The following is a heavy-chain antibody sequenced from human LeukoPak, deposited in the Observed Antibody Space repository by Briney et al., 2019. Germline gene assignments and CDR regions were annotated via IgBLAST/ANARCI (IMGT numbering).Heavy chain of an antibody. Sequence: ASVKVSCKASGYTFTSYDINWVRQASGQGLDWMGWMNPNSGNTGYAHKFHDRVAMTSNTSINTATMDLNSLTSNDTPVYYCARGVYCSSTSCSTTLRYYYYYYMDVWGKGTTVTVSS. D-gene: IGHD2-2*02. CDR1: GYTFTSYD. CDR2: MNPNSGNT. V-gene: IGHV1-8*01. CDR3: ARGVYCSSTSCSTTLRYYYYYYMDV. J-gene: IGHJ6*03.